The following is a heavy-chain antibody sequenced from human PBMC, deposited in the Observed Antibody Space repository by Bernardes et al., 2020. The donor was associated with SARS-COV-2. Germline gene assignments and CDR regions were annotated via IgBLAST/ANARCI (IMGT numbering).Heavy chain of an antibody. CDR1: GFSLTTNGVG. V-gene: IGHV2-5*02. D-gene: IGHD1-26*01. J-gene: IGHJ4*02. Sequence: GPTLVKPSQTLTLTCTFSGFSLTTNGVGVGWIRQPPGKALEWLALIFWDDDKRYRPSLKSRLTITKDTSKNQVVLTMTHMDPVDTATYYCAHTPATYSGDSLSYFNYWGQGTLITVSS. CDR2: IFWDDDK. CDR3: AHTPATYSGDSLSYFNY.